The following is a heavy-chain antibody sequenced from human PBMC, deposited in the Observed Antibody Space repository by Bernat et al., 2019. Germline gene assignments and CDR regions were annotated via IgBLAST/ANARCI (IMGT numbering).Heavy chain of an antibody. D-gene: IGHD1-26*01. J-gene: IGHJ6*02. Sequence: EVQLLESGGGLVQPGGSLRLSCAASGFTFSSYAMSWVRQAPGKGLEWVSAISGSGGSTYYADSVKGRFTISRDNSKNTLYLQMNSLRAEDTAVYYCAKDNGGGSYYLGSGMDVWGQGTTVTVSS. V-gene: IGHV3-23*01. CDR1: GFTFSSYA. CDR2: ISGSGGST. CDR3: AKDNGGGSYYLGSGMDV.